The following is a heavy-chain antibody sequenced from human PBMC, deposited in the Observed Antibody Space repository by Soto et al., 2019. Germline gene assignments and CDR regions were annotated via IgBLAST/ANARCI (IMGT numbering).Heavy chain of an antibody. V-gene: IGHV1-69*02. J-gene: IGHJ5*02. CDR1: GGTFSRYT. D-gene: IGHD3-10*01. CDR2: IIPIAAIA. CDR3: ARGSTIVRGAPSWFDT. Sequence: QVQLVQSGAEVKKPGSSVKVSCKASGGTFSRYTINWVRQAPGQGLEWMGRIIPIAAIANYTQKFQGRVTITVDKYSTTAYMELSSRRSDDPAVYYCARGSTIVRGAPSWFDTWGQGTLVTVSS.